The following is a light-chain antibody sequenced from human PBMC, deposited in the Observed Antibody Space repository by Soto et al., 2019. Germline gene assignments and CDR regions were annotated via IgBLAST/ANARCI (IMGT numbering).Light chain of an antibody. CDR2: DAS. Sequence: DIQLTQSPSFPSASVGDRVTITCRASQSISSWLAWYQQKPGKAPKLLIYDASSLESGVPSRFSGSGSGTEFTLTISSLQPEDFATYYCQQFNSYPRTFGQGTKVDIK. V-gene: IGKV1-5*01. CDR1: QSISSW. CDR3: QQFNSYPRT. J-gene: IGKJ1*01.